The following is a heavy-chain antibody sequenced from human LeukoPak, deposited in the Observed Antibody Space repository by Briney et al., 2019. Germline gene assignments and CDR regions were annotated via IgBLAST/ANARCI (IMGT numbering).Heavy chain of an antibody. J-gene: IGHJ4*02. CDR2: IYTSGST. Sequence: SETLSLTCTVSGGSISSYYWSWIRQPAGKGLEWIGRIYTSGSTNYNPSLKSRVTISVDKSKNQFSLKLSSVTAADTAVYYCARVRDYYDSSGYSKLFDYWGQGTLVTVSS. CDR1: GGSISSYY. V-gene: IGHV4-4*07. D-gene: IGHD3-22*01. CDR3: ARVRDYYDSSGYSKLFDY.